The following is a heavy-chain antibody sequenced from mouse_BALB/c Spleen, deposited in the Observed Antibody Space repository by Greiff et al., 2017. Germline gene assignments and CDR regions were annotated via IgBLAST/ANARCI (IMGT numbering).Heavy chain of an antibody. V-gene: IGHV5-4*02. Sequence: EVQRVESGGGLVKPGGSLKLSCAASGFTFSDYYMYWVRQTPEKRLEWVATISDGGSYTYYPDSVKGRFTISRDNAKNNLYLQMSSLKSEDTAMYYCARKGIWDYYAMDYWGQGTSVTVSS. CDR1: GFTFSDYY. J-gene: IGHJ4*01. D-gene: IGHD1-1*02. CDR3: ARKGIWDYYAMDY. CDR2: ISDGGSYT.